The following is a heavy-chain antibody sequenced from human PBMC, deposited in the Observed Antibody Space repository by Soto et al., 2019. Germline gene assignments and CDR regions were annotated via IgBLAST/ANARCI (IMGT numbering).Heavy chain of an antibody. CDR2: ISSSSSYI. Sequence: EVQLVESGGGLVKPGGSLRLSCAASGFTFSSYSMNWVRQAPGKGLEWVSSISSSSSYIYYADSVKGRFTISRDNAKNXRXLXXNSLRAEDTAVYYCASSGYCSGGSCRYYYYYGMDVWGQGTTVTVSS. D-gene: IGHD2-15*01. CDR3: ASSGYCSGGSCRYYYYYGMDV. CDR1: GFTFSSYS. J-gene: IGHJ6*02. V-gene: IGHV3-21*01.